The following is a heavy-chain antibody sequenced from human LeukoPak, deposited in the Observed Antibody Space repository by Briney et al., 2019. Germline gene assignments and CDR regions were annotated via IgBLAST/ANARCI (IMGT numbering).Heavy chain of an antibody. CDR2: ISAYNGNT. D-gene: IGHD3-10*01. J-gene: IGHJ4*02. CDR3: ARLDPTMVRGVIFDY. Sequence: ASVMVSCKASGYTFTSYGISWVRQAPGQGLEWMGWISAYNGNTNYAQKLQGRVTMTTDTSTSTAYMELRSLRSDDTAVYYCARLDPTMVRGVIFDYWGQGTLVTVSS. CDR1: GYTFTSYG. V-gene: IGHV1-18*01.